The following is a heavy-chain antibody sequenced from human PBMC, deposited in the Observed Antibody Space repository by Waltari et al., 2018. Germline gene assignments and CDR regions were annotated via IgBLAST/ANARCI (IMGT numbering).Heavy chain of an antibody. Sequence: EVQLVESGGGLVQPGGSLRLSCAASGFTFSPYRWTWVRQPPGKGLEWVSYISSSSSTIYYADSVKGRFTISRDNAKNSLYLQMNSLRAEDTAVYYCARGYANGMDVWGQGTTVTVSS. J-gene: IGHJ6*02. CDR1: GFTFSPYR. D-gene: IGHD1-1*01. V-gene: IGHV3-48*01. CDR2: ISSSSSTI. CDR3: ARGYANGMDV.